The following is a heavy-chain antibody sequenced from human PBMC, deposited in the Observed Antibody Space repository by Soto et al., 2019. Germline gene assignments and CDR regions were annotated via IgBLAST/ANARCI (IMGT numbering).Heavy chain of an antibody. CDR2: IYWDDDK. D-gene: IGHD3-22*01. CDR3: APIRSTYYYDSTFDP. J-gene: IGHJ5*02. Sequence: QITLKESGPTLVKPTQTLTLTCTFSGFSLSTSGVGVGWIRQPPGKALEWLALIYWDDDKRYSPSLKSRLTITNDTTKNQVVITMTNMDPVDTATYYCAPIRSTYYYDSTFDPWGQGTLVTVSS. V-gene: IGHV2-5*02. CDR1: GFSLSTSGVG.